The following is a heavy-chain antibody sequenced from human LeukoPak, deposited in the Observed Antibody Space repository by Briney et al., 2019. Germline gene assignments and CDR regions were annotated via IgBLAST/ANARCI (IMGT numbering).Heavy chain of an antibody. D-gene: IGHD3-10*02. CDR2: IYSSGST. J-gene: IGHJ4*02. CDR1: GGSICTYY. V-gene: IGHV4-4*07. CDR3: ARADYYGRDFDY. Sequence: SETLSLTCTVSGGSICTYYWNWIRQPAGKGLEWIGRIYSSGSTSCNPSLKSRVTMSVDMSKNQFSLKLSSVTAADTAVYYCARADYYGRDFDYWGQGTLVTVSS.